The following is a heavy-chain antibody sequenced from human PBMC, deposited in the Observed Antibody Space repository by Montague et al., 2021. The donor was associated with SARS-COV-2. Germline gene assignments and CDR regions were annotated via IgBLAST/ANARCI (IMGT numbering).Heavy chain of an antibody. CDR3: ARGSTVTHY. CDR1: GGSFSGYY. V-gene: IGHV4-34*01. Sequence: SETLSLTCAVYGGSFSGYYWSWIRQPPGKGLEWIGEINHSGSTNXNPSLKSRVTISVDTSKNQFSLKLSPVTAADTAVYYCARGSTVTHYWGQGTLVTVSS. J-gene: IGHJ4*02. D-gene: IGHD4-17*01. CDR2: INHSGST.